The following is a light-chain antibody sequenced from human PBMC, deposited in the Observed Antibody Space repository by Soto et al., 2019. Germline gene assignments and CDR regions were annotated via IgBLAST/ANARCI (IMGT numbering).Light chain of an antibody. J-gene: IGLJ2*01. Sequence: QSVLTQPPSASGTPGQSVAISCSGTSSNIGSSSVNWYQHLPGAAPKLLIYIDTQRPSGVPGRFSGSRSGTSASLAISGIQSEDEARYYCSAWDDSLKGFVFGGGTKLTVL. CDR3: SAWDDSLKGFV. V-gene: IGLV1-44*01. CDR1: SSNIGSSS. CDR2: IDT.